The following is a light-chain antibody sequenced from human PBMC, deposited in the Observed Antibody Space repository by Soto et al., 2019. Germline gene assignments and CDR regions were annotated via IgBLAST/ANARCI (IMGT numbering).Light chain of an antibody. J-gene: IGKJ5*01. CDR1: QDITNY. CDR3: QHYDHLPIT. Sequence: DIQMTQSPSSLSASVGDRVTITCQASQDITNYLNWYQQKPGKAPRLLLYAASSLETGVPSRFSGSGSGTDFTFTISSLQPEDIATYYCQHYDHLPITFGQGTRLEI. V-gene: IGKV1-33*01. CDR2: AAS.